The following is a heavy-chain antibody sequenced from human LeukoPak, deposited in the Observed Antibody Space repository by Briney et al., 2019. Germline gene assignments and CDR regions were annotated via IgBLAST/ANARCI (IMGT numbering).Heavy chain of an antibody. CDR1: GFTFSTSG. V-gene: IGHV3-23*01. CDR2: ISGRDTNT. Sequence: GGSLRLSCAASGFTFSTSGMSWVRQAPGKGLEWVSTISGRDTNTYYADSVEGRFIISRDNSKNTLYLQMNSLRAEDTAVYYCAKETDAFDIWGQGTMVSVSS. CDR3: AKETDAFDI. J-gene: IGHJ3*02.